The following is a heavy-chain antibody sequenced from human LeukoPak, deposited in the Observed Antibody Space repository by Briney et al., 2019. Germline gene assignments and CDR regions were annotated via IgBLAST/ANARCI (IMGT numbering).Heavy chain of an antibody. CDR3: ARDSGYGGDY. CDR1: GGSFSGYY. D-gene: IGHD6-25*01. V-gene: IGHV4-34*01. J-gene: IGHJ4*02. Sequence: SETLSLTYAVYGGSFSGYYWSWIRQPPGKGLEWIGEINHSGSTNYNPSLKSRVTISVDTSKNQFSLKLSSVTAADTAVYYCARDSGYGGDYWGQGTLVTVSS. CDR2: INHSGST.